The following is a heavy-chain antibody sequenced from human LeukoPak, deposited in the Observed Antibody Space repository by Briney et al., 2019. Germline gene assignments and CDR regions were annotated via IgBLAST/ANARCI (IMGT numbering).Heavy chain of an antibody. J-gene: IGHJ3*02. CDR2: IRYDGSNK. D-gene: IGHD3-3*01. CDR1: GFIFSSYG. CDR3: AKDEGVTIFGVVTGAFDI. Sequence: PGGSLRLSCAASGFIFSSYGMHWVRQAPGKGLEWVAFIRYDGSNKYYADSVKGRFTISRDNSKNTLYLQMNSLRAEDTAVYYCAKDEGVTIFGVVTGAFDIWGQGTMVTVSS. V-gene: IGHV3-30*02.